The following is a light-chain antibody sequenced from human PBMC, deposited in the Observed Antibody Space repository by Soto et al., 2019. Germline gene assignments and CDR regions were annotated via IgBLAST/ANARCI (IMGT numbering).Light chain of an antibody. CDR2: GAS. J-gene: IGKJ1*01. V-gene: IGKV3-20*01. CDR1: QSVSSSY. CDR3: QQYGSPLT. Sequence: EIVLTQSPGTLSLSPGERATLSCRAGQSVSSSYLAWYQQKPGQAPRLLIYGASSRATGIPDRFSGSGSGTDFTLTISRLEPEDFAVYYCQQYGSPLTFGQGTKVEIK.